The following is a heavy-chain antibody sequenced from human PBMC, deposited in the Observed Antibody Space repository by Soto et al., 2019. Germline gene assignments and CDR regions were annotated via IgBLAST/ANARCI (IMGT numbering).Heavy chain of an antibody. V-gene: IGHV5-51*01. D-gene: IGHD6-19*01. J-gene: IGHJ4*02. CDR2: IYPGDSDT. CDR1: GYSFTSYW. Sequence: ESLKISCKGSGYSFTSYWIGWVRQMPGKGLEWMGIIYPGDSDTRYSPSLQGQVTISADKSISTAYLQWSSLKASDTAMYYCARTIAVAGTVQYYFDYWGQGTLVTVSS. CDR3: ARTIAVAGTVQYYFDY.